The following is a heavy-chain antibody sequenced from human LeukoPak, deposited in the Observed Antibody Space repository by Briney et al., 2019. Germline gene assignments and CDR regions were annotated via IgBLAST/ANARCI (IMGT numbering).Heavy chain of an antibody. J-gene: IGHJ4*02. CDR3: ARAGSGSGWYFDY. D-gene: IGHD6-19*01. CDR2: ISPYNGNT. Sequence: ASVKVPCKASGYDFTSVGITWVRRAPGQGLEWMGWISPYNGNTRYAQKFQGRVDITTDTSTTTAYMELRGLRFKDTAVYYCARAGSGSGWYFDYWGQGTLVTVSS. CDR1: GYDFTSVG. V-gene: IGHV1-18*01.